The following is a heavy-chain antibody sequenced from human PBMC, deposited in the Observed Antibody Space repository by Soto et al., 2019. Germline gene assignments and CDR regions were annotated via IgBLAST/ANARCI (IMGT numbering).Heavy chain of an antibody. CDR3: ARRRYTHGVDH. CDR1: GASISGFY. V-gene: IGHV4-4*07. D-gene: IGHD2-8*01. CDR2: IYATGTT. J-gene: IGHJ4*02. Sequence: SETLSLTCTVSGASISGFYWSWIRKSAGKGLEWIGRIYATGTTDYNPSLKSRVMMSVDASKRQFSLNLTSVTAADTAVYYCARRRYTHGVDHWGQGTLVTVSS.